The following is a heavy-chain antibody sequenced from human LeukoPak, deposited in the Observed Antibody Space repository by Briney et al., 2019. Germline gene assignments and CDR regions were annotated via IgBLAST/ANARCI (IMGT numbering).Heavy chain of an antibody. Sequence: SVKVSCKASGGTFSSYAISWVRQASGQGLEWMGGIIPIFGTANYAQKFQGRVTITADESTSTAYMELSSLRSEDTAVYYCASSFTIFGVVTHYYYYMDVWGKGTTVTVSS. CDR3: ASSFTIFGVVTHYYYYMDV. CDR1: GGTFSSYA. CDR2: IIPIFGTA. V-gene: IGHV1-69*13. D-gene: IGHD3-3*01. J-gene: IGHJ6*03.